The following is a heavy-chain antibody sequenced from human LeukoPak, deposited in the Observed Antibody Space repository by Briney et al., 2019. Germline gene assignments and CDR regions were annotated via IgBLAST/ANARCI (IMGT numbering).Heavy chain of an antibody. CDR2: IIPIFGTA. D-gene: IGHD6-13*01. CDR3: ARDSVAARGSWFDP. J-gene: IGHJ5*02. CDR1: GGTFSSYA. V-gene: IGHV1-69*13. Sequence: GASVKVSCKASGGTFSSYAISWVRQAPGQGLEWMGGIIPIFGTANYAQKFQGRVTITADESTSTAYMELSSLRSEDTAVYYCARDSVAARGSWFDPWGQGTLVTVSS.